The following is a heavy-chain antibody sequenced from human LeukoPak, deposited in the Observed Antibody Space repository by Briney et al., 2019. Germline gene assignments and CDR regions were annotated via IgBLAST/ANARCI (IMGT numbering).Heavy chain of an antibody. CDR2: IYYSGNT. V-gene: IGHV4-59*01. Sequence: SETLSLTCTVSGGSISNYYWSWIRQPPGKGLEWVGYIYYSGNTNYNPSLTSRVTISVDTSKNQFSLKLSSVTAADTAVYYCARACYESSHYYMDVWGKGTTVTVSS. CDR1: GGSISNYY. CDR3: ARACYESSHYYMDV. J-gene: IGHJ6*03. D-gene: IGHD3-16*01.